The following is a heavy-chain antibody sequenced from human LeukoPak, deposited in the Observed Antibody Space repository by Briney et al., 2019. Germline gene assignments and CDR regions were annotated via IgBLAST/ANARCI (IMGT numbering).Heavy chain of an antibody. D-gene: IGHD6-13*01. CDR1: GGSISRYY. V-gene: IGHV4-59*01. CDR2: IYYSGST. Sequence: PSETLSLTCTVSGGSISRYYWSWIRQPPGKGLEWIGYIYYSGSTNYNPSLKSRVTISVDTSKNQFSLKLSSVTAADTAVYYCARDEYSSSWYEDRWFDPWGQGTLVTVSS. J-gene: IGHJ5*02. CDR3: ARDEYSSSWYEDRWFDP.